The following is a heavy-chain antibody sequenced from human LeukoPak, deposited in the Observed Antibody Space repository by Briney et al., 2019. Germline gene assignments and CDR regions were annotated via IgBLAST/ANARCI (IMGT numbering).Heavy chain of an antibody. CDR2: ISYDGSNK. Sequence: PGGSLRLSYAASGFTFSSYAMHWVRQAPGKGLEWVALISYDGSNKYYADSVKGRFTISRDNSKNTLYLQMNSLRAEDTAVYYCARDTPPSGSCLDYWGQGTLVTVSS. J-gene: IGHJ4*02. V-gene: IGHV3-30-3*01. D-gene: IGHD3-22*01. CDR3: ARDTPPSGSCLDY. CDR1: GFTFSSYA.